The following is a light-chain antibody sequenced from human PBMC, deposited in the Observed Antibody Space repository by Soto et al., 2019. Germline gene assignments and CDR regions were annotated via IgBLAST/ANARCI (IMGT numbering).Light chain of an antibody. Sequence: QSALTQPPSASGSPGQSVTISCTGTSRDVGGYNYVSWHQQHPGKAPKVIITEVSNRPSGVSNRFSGSKSGNTASLTISGLQAEDEADYYCSSYVNYNTFVIFGGGTKLTVL. CDR2: EVS. CDR1: SRDVGGYNY. CDR3: SSYVNYNTFVI. J-gene: IGLJ2*01. V-gene: IGLV2-8*01.